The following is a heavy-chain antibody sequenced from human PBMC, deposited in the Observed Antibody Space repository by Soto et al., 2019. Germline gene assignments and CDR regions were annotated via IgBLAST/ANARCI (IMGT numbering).Heavy chain of an antibody. Sequence: GASVKVSCKASGYTFTSYGISWVRQAPGQGLEWMGWISAYNGNTNYAQKLQGRVTMTTDTSTSTAYMELRSLRSDDTAVYYCARDCDYLYYYYGMDVWGQGTTVTVSS. CDR1: GYTFTSYG. J-gene: IGHJ6*02. V-gene: IGHV1-18*01. CDR3: ARDCDYLYYYYGMDV. D-gene: IGHD4-17*01. CDR2: ISAYNGNT.